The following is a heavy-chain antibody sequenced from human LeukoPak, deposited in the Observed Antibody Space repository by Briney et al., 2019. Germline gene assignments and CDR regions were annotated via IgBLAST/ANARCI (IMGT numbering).Heavy chain of an antibody. Sequence: VASVKVSCKASGYTFTGYYMHWVRQAPGQGLEWMGWINPNSGGTNYAQKFQGRVTMTRDTSISTAYMELSRLRPDDPAVYYCATESFNYHFWSGSPHNDWFDPWGQGTLVTVSS. CDR1: GYTFTGYY. CDR3: ATESFNYHFWSGSPHNDWFDP. D-gene: IGHD3-3*01. J-gene: IGHJ5*02. V-gene: IGHV1-2*02. CDR2: INPNSGGT.